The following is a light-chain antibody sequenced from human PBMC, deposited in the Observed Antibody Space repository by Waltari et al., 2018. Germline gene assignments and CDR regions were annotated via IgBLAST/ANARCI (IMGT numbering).Light chain of an antibody. Sequence: QSALTQPRSVSGSPGQSLTISCTGTSSDVGGYNYVSWYQQHPGKAPKLMIYDVSKRPSGVPDRFSGSKSGNTASLTISGLQAEDEADYYCCSYAGSYTFLFGTGTKVTVL. V-gene: IGLV2-11*01. CDR1: SSDVGGYNY. CDR3: CSYAGSYTFL. J-gene: IGLJ1*01. CDR2: DVS.